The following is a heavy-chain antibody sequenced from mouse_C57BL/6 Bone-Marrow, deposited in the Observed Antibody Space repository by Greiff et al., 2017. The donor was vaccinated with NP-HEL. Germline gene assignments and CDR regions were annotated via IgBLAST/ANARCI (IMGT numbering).Heavy chain of an antibody. V-gene: IGHV14-2*01. Sequence: VQLQQSGAELVKPGASVKFSCTASGFNIKDYYMHWVRQRTEQGLEWIGRIGPEDGETKYAPKFQGRATITTDTASNTAYLQLSSLTSEDTAVYYCASDSYYTRFDDWGQGTTLTVAS. CDR3: ASDSYYTRFDD. D-gene: IGHD2-12*01. J-gene: IGHJ2*01. CDR1: GFNIKDYY. CDR2: IGPEDGET.